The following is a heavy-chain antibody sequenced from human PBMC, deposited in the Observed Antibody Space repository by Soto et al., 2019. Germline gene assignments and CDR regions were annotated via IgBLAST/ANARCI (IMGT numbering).Heavy chain of an antibody. J-gene: IGHJ6*03. CDR1: GFTFSSYA. V-gene: IGHV3-23*01. CDR2: ISGSGGST. D-gene: IGHD3-9*01. CDR3: VKCESFDRYYYMDV. Sequence: GGSLRLSCAASGFTFSSYAMSWVRQAPGKGLEWVSAISGSGGSTYYADSVKGRFTISRDNSKNTLYLQMNSLRAEDTAVYYPVKCESFDRYYYMDVWGKGTTVTVSS.